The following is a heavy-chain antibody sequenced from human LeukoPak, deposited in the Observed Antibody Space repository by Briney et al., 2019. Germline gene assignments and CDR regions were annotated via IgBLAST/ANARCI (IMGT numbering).Heavy chain of an antibody. V-gene: IGHV3-9*01. CDR3: AKDFAPYSSSWYVYDY. CDR1: GFTFDDYA. CDR2: ISWNSGSI. Sequence: GGSLRLSCAASGFTFDDYAMHWVRQAPGEGLEWVSGISWNSGSIGYADSVKGRFTISRDNAKNSLYLQMNSLRAEDTALYYCAKDFAPYSSSWYVYDYWGQGTLVTVSS. J-gene: IGHJ4*02. D-gene: IGHD6-13*01.